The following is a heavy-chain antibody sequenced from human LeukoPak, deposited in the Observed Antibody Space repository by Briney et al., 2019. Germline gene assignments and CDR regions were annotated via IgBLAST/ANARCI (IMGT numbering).Heavy chain of an antibody. Sequence: APVKVSCKASGYTCTSYAMHWVRQAPGQRLEWMGCINASNGNTKYSQKFQGRVTITRDTSASTAYMELSSLRSEDTAVYYCARVDDSYDSSGYYFTWPHYWGQGTLVTVSS. V-gene: IGHV1-3*01. CDR3: ARVDDSYDSSGYYFTWPHY. CDR2: INASNGNT. CDR1: GYTCTSYA. J-gene: IGHJ4*02. D-gene: IGHD3-22*01.